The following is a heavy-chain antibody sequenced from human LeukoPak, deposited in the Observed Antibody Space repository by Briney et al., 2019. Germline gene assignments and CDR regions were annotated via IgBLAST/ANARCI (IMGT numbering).Heavy chain of an antibody. CDR3: ARQGYSSGWYDSPFDY. V-gene: IGHV4-30-2*01. J-gene: IGHJ4*02. CDR1: GGSISSGGYY. D-gene: IGHD6-19*01. Sequence: SETLSLTCTVSGGSISSGGYYWSWIRQPPGKGLEWIGYIYHSGSTYYNPSLKSRVTISVDRSKNQFSLKLSSVTAADTAVYYCARQGYSSGWYDSPFDYWGQGTLVTVSS. CDR2: IYHSGST.